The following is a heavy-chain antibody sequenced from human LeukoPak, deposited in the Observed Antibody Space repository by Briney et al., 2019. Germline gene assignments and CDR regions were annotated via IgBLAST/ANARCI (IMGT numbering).Heavy chain of an antibody. Sequence: ASVKVSCKASGYTFTACYIHWVRQAPGQGLEWMGWIDTNTGATKYAQKFQGRVTITRDTSTGTAYMELSSLISGDTALYYCASEAFCAGGSCNVQRVASWGPGTLVTVSS. CDR2: IDTNTGAT. CDR1: GYTFTACY. CDR3: ASEAFCAGGSCNVQRVAS. J-gene: IGHJ4*02. V-gene: IGHV1-2*02. D-gene: IGHD2-8*02.